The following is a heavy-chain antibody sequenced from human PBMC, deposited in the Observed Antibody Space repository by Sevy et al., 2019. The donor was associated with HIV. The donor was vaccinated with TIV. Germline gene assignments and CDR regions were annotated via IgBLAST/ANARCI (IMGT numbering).Heavy chain of an antibody. CDR2: ISYDARKK. Sequence: GGSLRLSCAASGFGLSNHAMIWVRQAPGKGLEWVAGISYDARKKYYADSVRGRFTISRDDSKNTLYLQMNSLTTEDTVVYYCARLVGYCSGGRCSIIDFWGQGTLVTVSS. D-gene: IGHD2-15*01. CDR1: GFGLSNHA. CDR3: ARLVGYCSGGRCSIIDF. V-gene: IGHV3-30*01. J-gene: IGHJ4*02.